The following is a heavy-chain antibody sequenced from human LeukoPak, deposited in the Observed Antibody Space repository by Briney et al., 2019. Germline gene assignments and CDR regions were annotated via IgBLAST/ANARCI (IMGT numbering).Heavy chain of an antibody. CDR2: INHSGST. CDR3: ARALYYYGSGSYLY. J-gene: IGHJ4*02. Sequence: SETLSLTCAVYGGSFSGYYWSWIRQPPGKGLDWIGEINHSGSTNYNPSLKSRVTISVDTSKNQFSLKLSSVTAADTAVYYCARALYYYGSGSYLYWGQGTLVTVSS. V-gene: IGHV4-34*01. CDR1: GGSFSGYY. D-gene: IGHD3-10*01.